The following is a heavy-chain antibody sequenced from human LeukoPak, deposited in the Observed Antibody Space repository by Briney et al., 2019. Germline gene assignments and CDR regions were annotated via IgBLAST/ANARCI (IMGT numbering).Heavy chain of an antibody. D-gene: IGHD1-26*01. J-gene: IGHJ4*02. Sequence: PGGSLRLSCAASGFTFEDHGMSWVRQAPGKGLEWVSGITWNGGSTGYADSVKGRFTISRDNAKNSLYLQMSSLRAEDTALYYCARDRSYGAFASWGQGTLVTVSS. V-gene: IGHV3-20*04. CDR2: ITWNGGST. CDR1: GFTFEDHG. CDR3: ARDRSYGAFAS.